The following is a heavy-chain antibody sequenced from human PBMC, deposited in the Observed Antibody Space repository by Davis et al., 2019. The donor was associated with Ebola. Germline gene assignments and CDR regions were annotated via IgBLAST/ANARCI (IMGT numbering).Heavy chain of an antibody. CDR3: ASPGVGYYDILTGSPYYYGMDV. V-gene: IGHV3-23*01. J-gene: IGHJ6*04. Sequence: PGGSLRLSCAASGFTFSSYAMNWVRQAPGKGLEWVSGISGSADTTYYADSVKGRFTISRDNSKNTLYLQMNSLRAEDRAVYYCASPGVGYYDILTGSPYYYGMDVWGKGTTVTVSS. D-gene: IGHD3-9*01. CDR2: ISGSADTT. CDR1: GFTFSSYA.